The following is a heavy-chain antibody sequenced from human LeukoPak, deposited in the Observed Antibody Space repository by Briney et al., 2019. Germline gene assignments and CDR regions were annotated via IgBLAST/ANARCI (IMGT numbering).Heavy chain of an antibody. Sequence: SGGSLRLSCAASGFTFSHFAIHWVRQAPGKGLGWVAVVWYDGSSTYYADPVKGRFTVSRDNSKSILYLQMNSLRAEDTAVYYCAKTATYDWFFDLWGRGTLVTLSS. D-gene: IGHD3-16*01. CDR1: GFTFSHFA. V-gene: IGHV3-33*06. CDR2: VWYDGSST. CDR3: AKTATYDWFFDL. J-gene: IGHJ2*01.